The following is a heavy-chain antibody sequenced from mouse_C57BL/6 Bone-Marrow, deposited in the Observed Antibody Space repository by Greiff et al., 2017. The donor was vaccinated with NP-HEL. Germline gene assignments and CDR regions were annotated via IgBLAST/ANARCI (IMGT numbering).Heavy chain of an antibody. D-gene: IGHD2-2*01. CDR3: AREGSTMVTTPVYFDY. Sequence: EVQLQQSGPELVKPGASVKIPCKASGYTFTDYNMDWVKQSHGKSLEWIGDINPNNGGTIYNQKFKGKATLTVDKSSSTAYMELRSLTSEDTAVYYCAREGSTMVTTPVYFDYWGQGTTLTVSS. V-gene: IGHV1-18*01. CDR2: INPNNGGT. CDR1: GYTFTDYN. J-gene: IGHJ2*01.